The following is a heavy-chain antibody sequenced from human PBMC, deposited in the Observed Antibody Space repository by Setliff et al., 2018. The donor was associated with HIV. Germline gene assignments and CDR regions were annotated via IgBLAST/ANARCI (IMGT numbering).Heavy chain of an antibody. J-gene: IGHJ4*02. CDR1: GFTLDNYA. CDR3: AKGSRSYKAPLDY. D-gene: IGHD1-1*01. V-gene: IGHV3-9*01. CDR2: ITWNRGTI. Sequence: PGGSLRLSCAASGFTLDNYAMSWVRQRPGEGLEWVASITWNRGTIAYADSVKGRFAISRDGTKNSLHLQMNSLRPDDTAFYYCAKGSRSYKAPLDYWGQGILVTVSS.